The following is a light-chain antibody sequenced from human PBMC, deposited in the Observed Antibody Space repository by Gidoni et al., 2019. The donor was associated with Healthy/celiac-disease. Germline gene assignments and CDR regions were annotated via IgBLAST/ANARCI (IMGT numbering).Light chain of an antibody. V-gene: IGLV2-14*03. CDR3: SSYTSSSSWV. J-gene: IGLJ3*02. CDR1: SSDVGGYNY. Sequence: QPALPQPASVSGSPGQSITITCTATSSDVGGYNYVSWYQQHPGKAPKLMIYDVSNRPSGVSNRFSGSKSGNTASLTIAGLQAEDEADYYCSSYTSSSSWVFGGGTKLTVL. CDR2: DVS.